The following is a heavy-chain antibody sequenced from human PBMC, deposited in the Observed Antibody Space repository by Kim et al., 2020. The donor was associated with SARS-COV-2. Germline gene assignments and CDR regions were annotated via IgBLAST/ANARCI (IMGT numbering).Heavy chain of an antibody. Sequence: ASVKVSCKASGYTVTSYAMHWVRQAPGQRLEWMGWINAGNGNTKYSQKFQGRVTITRDTSANTAYMEVSSLRSEDTAVYYCARGVNMTVLLAWFDPWGQGTLVTVSS. CDR3: ARGVNMTVLLAWFDP. CDR1: GYTVTSYA. V-gene: IGHV1-3*01. D-gene: IGHD3-10*01. CDR2: INAGNGNT. J-gene: IGHJ5*02.